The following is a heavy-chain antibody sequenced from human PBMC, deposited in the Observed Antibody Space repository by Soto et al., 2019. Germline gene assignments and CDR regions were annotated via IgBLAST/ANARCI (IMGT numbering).Heavy chain of an antibody. D-gene: IGHD3-3*01. CDR1: GDDFNTNW. CDR2: MYPGDSDT. Sequence: GESLKISCRGSGDDFNTNWFGWVRQLPGKGLEWVGIMYPGDSDTRYNPSLQGRVTLSVDVTVSTAFLQWRSLKTSDTGMYFCARLPRDCNKTSCYYADHWGHGTQVTVSS. J-gene: IGHJ4*01. CDR3: ARLPRDCNKTSCYYADH. V-gene: IGHV5-51*01.